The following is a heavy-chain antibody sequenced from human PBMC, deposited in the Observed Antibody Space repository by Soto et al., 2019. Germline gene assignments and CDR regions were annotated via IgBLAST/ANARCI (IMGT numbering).Heavy chain of an antibody. CDR1: IYTFSMYT. CDR2: ISTYNGKM. Sequence: ASVXVSCKTSIYTFSMYTGSVVRQAAGQGLECVGWISTYNGKMNSAQKFQGRVTFTTDPSTTTAYMELRSLVSDDTAVYYCTRDFGSDFSDTGGIFEQWGQGTLV. V-gene: IGHV1-18*01. J-gene: IGHJ4*02. CDR3: TRDFGSDFSDTGGIFEQ. D-gene: IGHD4-17*01.